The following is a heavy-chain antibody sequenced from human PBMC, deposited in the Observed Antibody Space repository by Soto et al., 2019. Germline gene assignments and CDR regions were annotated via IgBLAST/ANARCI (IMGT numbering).Heavy chain of an antibody. J-gene: IGHJ6*02. CDR2: ISAYNGNT. CDR1: GYTFTSYG. V-gene: IGHV1-18*04. D-gene: IGHD2-2*01. CDR3: ASGVVVPAAGYYYYYGMDV. Sequence: ASVKVSCKASGYTFTSYGISWVRQAPGQGLEWMGWISAYNGNTNYAQKLQGRVTMTTDTSTSTAYMELRSLRSDDTAVYSCASGVVVPAAGYYYYYGMDVWGQGTTVTVSS.